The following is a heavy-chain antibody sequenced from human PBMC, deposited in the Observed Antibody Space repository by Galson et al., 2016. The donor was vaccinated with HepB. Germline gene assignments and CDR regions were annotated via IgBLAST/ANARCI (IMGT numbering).Heavy chain of an antibody. Sequence: PALVKPTQTLTLTCTFSGFSVSSYPMCVSWIRQPPGKALEWLALIDWDDDEYYSTSLKTRLTISRDTSKNQVVLTMTSMDPADTTRYYCARNRLVSNVWTPFDYWGQGSLVTVSS. CDR1: GFSVSSYPMC. CDR3: ARNRLVSNVWTPFDY. D-gene: IGHD4-11*01. CDR2: IDWDDDE. V-gene: IGHV2-70*01. J-gene: IGHJ4*02.